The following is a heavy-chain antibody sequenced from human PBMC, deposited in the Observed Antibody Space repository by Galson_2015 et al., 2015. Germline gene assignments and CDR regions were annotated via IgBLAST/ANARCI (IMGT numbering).Heavy chain of an antibody. CDR2: INAGNGNT. D-gene: IGHD2-2*01. CDR3: ARPYCSSTSCHVEHAFEI. J-gene: IGHJ3*02. Sequence: SVKVSCKASGYTFTSYAMHWVRQAPGQRLEWMGWINAGNGNTKYSQKFQGRVTITRDTSASTAYMELSSLRSEDTAVYYCARPYCSSTSCHVEHAFEIWGQGTMVTVSS. V-gene: IGHV1-3*01. CDR1: GYTFTSYA.